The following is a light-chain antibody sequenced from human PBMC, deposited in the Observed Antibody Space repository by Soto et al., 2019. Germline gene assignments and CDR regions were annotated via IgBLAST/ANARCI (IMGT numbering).Light chain of an antibody. CDR1: SSNIGNNE. CDR3: GTWDSNLRAVV. CDR2: DNK. J-gene: IGLJ2*01. Sequence: QSVLTQPPSVSAAPGQTVTISCSGSSSNIGNNEISWYQQLPGTAPQLLMFDNKRRPSGIPDRFSGSKSGTSATLDITGLQTGDEADYYCGTWDSNLRAVVFSAGTKLTVL. V-gene: IGLV1-51*01.